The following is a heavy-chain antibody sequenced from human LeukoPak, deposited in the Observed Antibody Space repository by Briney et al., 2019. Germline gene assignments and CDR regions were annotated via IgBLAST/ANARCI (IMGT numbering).Heavy chain of an antibody. Sequence: SETLSLTCTVSGGSISSSSYYWGWIRQPPGKGLEWIGEINHSGSTNYNPSLKSRVTISVDTSKNQFSLKLSSVTAADTAVYYCARVRGSSGWYRYWGQGTLVTVSS. CDR3: ARVRGSSGWYRY. V-gene: IGHV4-39*07. D-gene: IGHD6-19*01. CDR1: GGSISSSSYY. CDR2: INHSGST. J-gene: IGHJ4*02.